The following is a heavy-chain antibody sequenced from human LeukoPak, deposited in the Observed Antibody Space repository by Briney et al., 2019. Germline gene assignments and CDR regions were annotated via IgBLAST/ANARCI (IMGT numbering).Heavy chain of an antibody. CDR3: ARDSRGDLGIDY. CDR1: GYTFSDYY. CDR2: INPNSGGT. J-gene: IGHJ4*02. V-gene: IGHV1-2*02. D-gene: IGHD7-27*01. Sequence: ASVKVSCKASGYTFSDYYLHWVRQAPGQGLEWMGWINPNSGGTNYAEKFQGRVTMTRDTSISTAYMELSRLRSDDTAVYYCARDSRGDLGIDYWGQGTLVTVSS.